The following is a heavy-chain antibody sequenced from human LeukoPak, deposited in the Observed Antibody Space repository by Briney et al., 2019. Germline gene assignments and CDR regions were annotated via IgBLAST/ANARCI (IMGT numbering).Heavy chain of an antibody. J-gene: IGHJ3*02. CDR2: FYYSGRT. D-gene: IGHD3-10*01. CDR3: ARGKSIAMVRDDTFDI. V-gene: IGHV4-31*01. CDR1: GGSMSSGGYY. Sequence: SQTLSLTCTVSGGSMSSGGYYWSWIRQQPGKGLERIGYFYYSGRTYYNPSVKIQVTISLDTSNNQSSLKLSSGTGEDRAVYYCARGKSIAMVRDDTFDIWGQGTMATVSS.